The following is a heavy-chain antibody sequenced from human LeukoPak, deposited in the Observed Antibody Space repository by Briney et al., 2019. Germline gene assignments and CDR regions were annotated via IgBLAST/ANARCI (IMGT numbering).Heavy chain of an antibody. CDR2: IYTSGST. CDR1: GGSISSYY. CDR3: ARSHDYVSPWAYFDY. Sequence: PLETLSLTCTVSGGSISSYYWSWIRQPAGKGLEWIGRIYTSGSTNYNPSLKSRVTMSVDTSKNQFSLKLSSVTAADTAVYYCARSHDYVSPWAYFDYWGQGTLVTVSS. V-gene: IGHV4-4*07. J-gene: IGHJ4*02. D-gene: IGHD3-16*01.